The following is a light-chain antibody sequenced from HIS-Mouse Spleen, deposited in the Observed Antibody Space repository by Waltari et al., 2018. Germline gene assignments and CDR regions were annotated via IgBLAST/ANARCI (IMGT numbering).Light chain of an antibody. V-gene: IGKV1-9*01. CDR2: AAS. CDR1: QGISSY. CDR3: QQLNSYPPT. Sequence: DIQLTQSQSFLPPSEGKRVTITCRPSQGISSYLAWYQQKPGKAPKLLIYAASTLQSGVPSRFSGSGSGTEFTLTISSLQPEDFATYYCQQLNSYPPTFGQGTKVEIK. J-gene: IGKJ1*01.